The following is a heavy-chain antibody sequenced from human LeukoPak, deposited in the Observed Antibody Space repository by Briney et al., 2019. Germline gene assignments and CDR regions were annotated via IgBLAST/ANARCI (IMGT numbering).Heavy chain of an antibody. J-gene: IGHJ1*01. CDR1: GYNFPNHW. Sequence: GESLKISCKGSGYNFPNHWIGWVRQMPGKGLEWMGIIYPDDSDTRYSPSFQGQVTISADKSISTAYLQWNSLKASDTSMYYCARGGYCSGGPWYSYIQHWGQGTLVTVSS. V-gene: IGHV5-51*01. D-gene: IGHD2-15*01. CDR3: ARGGYCSGGPWYSYIQH. CDR2: IYPDDSDT.